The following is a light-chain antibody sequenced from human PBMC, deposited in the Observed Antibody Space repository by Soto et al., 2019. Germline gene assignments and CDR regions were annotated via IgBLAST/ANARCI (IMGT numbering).Light chain of an antibody. Sequence: QLLLTQSSSASASPGSSVKLTCTLSSGHSSNVIAWHQQQPGKAPRHLMRLEGSGNYNKGSGVPDRFSGSSSGADRYLTISNLQSEDEADYYCETWDINTRVFGGGTKLTVL. V-gene: IGLV4-60*03. J-gene: IGLJ2*01. CDR1: SGHSSNV. CDR3: ETWDINTRV. CDR2: LEGSGNY.